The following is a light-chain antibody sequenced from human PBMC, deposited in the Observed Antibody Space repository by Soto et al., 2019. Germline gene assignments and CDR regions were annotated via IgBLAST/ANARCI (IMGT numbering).Light chain of an antibody. Sequence: EIVLTQSPGTLSLSPGERATLPCRASQSVSSNFLAWYQQKPGQAPRLLIYGASSRATGIPDRFSGSGSGTDFTLTISRREPEDFAVYYCQQYGSSPRTFGQGTKVEIK. J-gene: IGKJ1*01. CDR1: QSVSSNF. CDR2: GAS. CDR3: QQYGSSPRT. V-gene: IGKV3-20*01.